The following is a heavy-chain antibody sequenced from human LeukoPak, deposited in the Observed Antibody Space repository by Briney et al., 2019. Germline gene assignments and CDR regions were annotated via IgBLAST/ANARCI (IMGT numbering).Heavy chain of an antibody. CDR1: GGSISSYY. V-gene: IGHV4-59*08. CDR2: IYYSGGT. D-gene: IGHD6-19*01. CDR3: ARSYSSGWLQFDY. J-gene: IGHJ4*02. Sequence: SETLSLTCTVSGGSISSYYWSWIRQPPGKGLEWIGYIYYSGGTNYNPSLKSRVTISVDTSKNQFSLKLSSVTAADTAVYYCARSYSSGWLQFDYWGQGTLVIVSS.